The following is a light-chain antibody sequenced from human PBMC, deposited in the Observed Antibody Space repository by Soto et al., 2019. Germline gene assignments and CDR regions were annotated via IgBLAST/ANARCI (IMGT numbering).Light chain of an antibody. CDR3: SSYTSSSTLV. J-gene: IGLJ2*01. CDR2: EVS. Sequence: QSVLTQPPSVSGSPGQSVTISCTGTSSDVGSYNRVSWYQQPPGTAPKLMIYEVSNRPSGVPDRFSGSKSGNTASLTISGLQAEVEADYYCSSYTSSSTLVFGGGTKLTVL. CDR1: SSDVGSYNR. V-gene: IGLV2-18*02.